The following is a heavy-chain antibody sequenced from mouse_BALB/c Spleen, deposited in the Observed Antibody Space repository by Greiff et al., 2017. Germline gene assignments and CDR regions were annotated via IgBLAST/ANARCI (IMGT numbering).Heavy chain of an antibody. D-gene: IGHD2-1*01. CDR3: ARGDGNFSWFAY. Sequence: EVQRVESGGGLVQPGGSRKLSCAASGFTFSSFGMHWVRQAPEKGLEWVAYISSGSSTIYYADTVKGRFTISRDNPKNTLFLQMTSLRSEDTAMYYCARGDGNFSWFAYWGQGTLVTVSA. J-gene: IGHJ3*01. V-gene: IGHV5-17*02. CDR2: ISSGSSTI. CDR1: GFTFSSFG.